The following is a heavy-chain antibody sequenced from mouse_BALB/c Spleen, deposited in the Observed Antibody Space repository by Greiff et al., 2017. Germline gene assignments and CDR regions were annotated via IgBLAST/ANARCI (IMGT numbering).Heavy chain of an antibody. CDR1: GYSITSGYY. J-gene: IGHJ2*01. Sequence: ESGPGLVKPSQSLSLTCSVTGYSITSGYYWNWIRQFPGNKLEWMGYISYDGSNNYNPSLKNRISITRDTSKNQFFLKLNSVTTEDTATYYCARDLLRLPFDYWGQGTTLTVSS. D-gene: IGHD1-2*01. V-gene: IGHV3-6*02. CDR3: ARDLLRLPFDY. CDR2: ISYDGSN.